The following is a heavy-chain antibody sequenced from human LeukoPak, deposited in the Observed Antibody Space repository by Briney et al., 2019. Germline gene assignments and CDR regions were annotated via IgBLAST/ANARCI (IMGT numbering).Heavy chain of an antibody. D-gene: IGHD3-3*01. J-gene: IGHJ4*02. Sequence: PSETLSLTCAVYGGSFSGYYWSWIRQPPGKGLEWIGEINHSGSTNYNPSLKSRVTISVDTSKNQFSLKLSSVTAADTAVYYCASFGAMGHFDYWGQGTLVTVSS. V-gene: IGHV4-34*01. CDR3: ASFGAMGHFDY. CDR1: GGSFSGYY. CDR2: INHSGST.